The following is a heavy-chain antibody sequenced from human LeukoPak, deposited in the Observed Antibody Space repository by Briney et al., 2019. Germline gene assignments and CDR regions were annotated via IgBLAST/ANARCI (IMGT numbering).Heavy chain of an antibody. CDR3: ARLAALRGFYYYMDV. CDR1: GGSISSGSYY. D-gene: IGHD6-6*01. Sequence: SETLTLTCTVSGGSISSGSYYWGWIRQPPGKGLEWIGSIYYSGSTNYNPSLKSRVTISVDTSKNQFYLRLSSVTAADTAVYYCARLAALRGFYYYMDVWGKGTTVTVSS. V-gene: IGHV4-39*01. CDR2: IYYSGST. J-gene: IGHJ6*03.